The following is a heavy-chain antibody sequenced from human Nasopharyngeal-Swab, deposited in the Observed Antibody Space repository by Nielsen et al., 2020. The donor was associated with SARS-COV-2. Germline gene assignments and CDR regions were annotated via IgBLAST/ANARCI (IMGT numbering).Heavy chain of an antibody. Sequence: SETLSLTCAVSGGSISSSNWWSWVRQPPGKGLEWIGEINHSGSTNYNPSLKSRVTISVDTSKNQFSLKLSSVTAADTAVYYCARAGAAAPGVYYGMDVWGQGTTVTVSS. V-gene: IGHV4-4*02. CDR2: INHSGST. CDR3: ARAGAAAPGVYYGMDV. D-gene: IGHD6-13*01. CDR1: GGSISSSNW. J-gene: IGHJ6*02.